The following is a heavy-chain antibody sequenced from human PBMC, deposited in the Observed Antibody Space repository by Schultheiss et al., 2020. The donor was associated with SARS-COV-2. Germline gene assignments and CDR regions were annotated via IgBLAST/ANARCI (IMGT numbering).Heavy chain of an antibody. J-gene: IGHJ4*02. D-gene: IGHD1-26*01. Sequence: GGSLRLSCAASGFTFSSYAMSWVRQAPGKGLEWVSAISGSGGSTYYADSVKGRFTISRDNSKNTLYLQMNSLRAEDTAVYYCASLSYLHSGSYRTFDYWGQGTLVTVSS. CDR2: ISGSGGST. CDR3: ASLSYLHSGSYRTFDY. CDR1: GFTFSSYA. V-gene: IGHV3-23*01.